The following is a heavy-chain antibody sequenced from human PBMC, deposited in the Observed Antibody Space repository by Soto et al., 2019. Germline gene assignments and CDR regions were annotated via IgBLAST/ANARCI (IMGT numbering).Heavy chain of an antibody. CDR2: IKQDGSEK. V-gene: IGHV3-7*01. Sequence: GGSLRLSCAASGFTSSSYWMNWVRQAPGKGLEWVANIKQDGSEKYYVDSVKGRFTISRDNAKNSLYLQMNSLRAEDTALYYCARDVSTSCYDYWGQGTLVTVSS. CDR3: ARDVSTSCYDY. D-gene: IGHD2-2*01. J-gene: IGHJ4*02. CDR1: GFTSSSYW.